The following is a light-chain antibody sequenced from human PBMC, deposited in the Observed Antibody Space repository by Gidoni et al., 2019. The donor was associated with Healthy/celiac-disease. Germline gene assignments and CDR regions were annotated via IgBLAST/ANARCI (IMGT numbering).Light chain of an antibody. J-gene: IGKJ1*01. Sequence: DIVMTQSPATLSVSPGERATLSCRASQSVSSNLAWYQQKPGQAPRLLIYGASTRATGIPARFSGSGSGTEFTLTISSLQSEDFAVYYCQQYNNWPLFGQGTKVEIK. CDR1: QSVSSN. V-gene: IGKV3-15*01. CDR3: QQYNNWPL. CDR2: GAS.